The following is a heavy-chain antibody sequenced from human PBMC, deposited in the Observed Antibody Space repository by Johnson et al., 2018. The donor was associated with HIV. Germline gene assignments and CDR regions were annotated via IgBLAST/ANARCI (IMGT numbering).Heavy chain of an antibody. V-gene: IGHV3-30-3*02. CDR2: ISYDGTNK. J-gene: IGHJ3*02. CDR3: AKPLWIYCGADCYYGAFDI. CDR1: GFPFSNYA. D-gene: IGHD2-21*02. Sequence: QVLLVESGGGVVQPGRSLRLSCAASGFPFSNYAVHWVRQAPGKGLEWVAIISYDGTNKYYANSVKGRFTISRDNSKNTLSLQMTSLRAEDTALYYCAKPLWIYCGADCYYGAFDIWGHGTMVTVSS.